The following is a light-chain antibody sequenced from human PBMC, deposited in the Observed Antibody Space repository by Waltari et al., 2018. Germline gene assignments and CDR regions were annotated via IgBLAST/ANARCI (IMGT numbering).Light chain of an antibody. CDR3: ASWDDSLNVVV. J-gene: IGLJ2*01. CDR2: SNS. CDR1: RSNIGPQA. V-gene: IGLV1-44*01. Sequence: QSVLTQPPSASATPGQRVTISCSGGRSNIGPQAVNWFQQVPGRAPKLLIYSNSQRASGVPDRFSGSKSGTSASLAIGGLKSEDEADYYCASWDDSLNVVVFGGGTKVTVL.